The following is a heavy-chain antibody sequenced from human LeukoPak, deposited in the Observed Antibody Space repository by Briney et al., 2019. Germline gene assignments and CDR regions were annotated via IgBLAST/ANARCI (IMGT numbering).Heavy chain of an antibody. CDR1: GGSISSSSYY. J-gene: IGHJ4*02. V-gene: IGHV4-39*01. D-gene: IGHD3-22*01. CDR3: ARQHEVHSGFDSSGYYTYFDY. Sequence: SETLSLTCTVSGGSISSSSYYWGWIRQPPGKGLEWIGSIYYSGSTYYNPSLKSRVTISVDTSKNQFSLKLSSVTAADTAVYYCARQHEVHSGFDSSGYYTYFDYWGQGTLVTVSS. CDR2: IYYSGST.